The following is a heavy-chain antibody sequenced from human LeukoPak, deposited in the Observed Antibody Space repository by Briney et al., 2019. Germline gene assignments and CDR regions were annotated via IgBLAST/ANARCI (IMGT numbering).Heavy chain of an antibody. J-gene: IGHJ4*02. V-gene: IGHV3-30*04. Sequence: PGGSLRLSCAASGFTFSSYAMHWVRQAPGKGLEWVAVISYDGSNKYYADSVKGRFTISRDNSKNTLYLQMNSLRAEDTAVYYCARIGSGSPLGYWGQETLVTVSS. D-gene: IGHD3-10*01. CDR2: ISYDGSNK. CDR1: GFTFSSYA. CDR3: ARIGSGSPLGY.